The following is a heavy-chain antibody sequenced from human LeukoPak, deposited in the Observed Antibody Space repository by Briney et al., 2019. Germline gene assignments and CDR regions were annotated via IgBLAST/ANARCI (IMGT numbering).Heavy chain of an antibody. CDR3: ARDLYRWLVSSFDR. V-gene: IGHV1-2*02. Sequence: ASVKVSCKASGYTFSGYYIHWVRQGPGQGLEWMGWINPNGGTNYAQNFQGRVTMTRDTSISTAYMELSRLTSDDTAVYYCARDLYRWLVSSFDRWGQGTPVTVSS. D-gene: IGHD2-8*02. CDR1: GYTFSGYY. CDR2: INPNGGT. J-gene: IGHJ4*02.